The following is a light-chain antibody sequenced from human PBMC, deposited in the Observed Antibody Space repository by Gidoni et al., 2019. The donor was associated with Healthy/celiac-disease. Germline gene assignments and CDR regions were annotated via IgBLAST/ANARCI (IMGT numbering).Light chain of an antibody. J-gene: IGLJ3*02. CDR1: SSDVGGYNY. V-gene: IGLV2-14*01. CDR3: SSYTSSSTV. Sequence: QSALTQPASGSGSPGQSLTISCTGTSSDVGGYNYVSWYQQLPGKAPKLMIYEVSNRPSGVSNRFSGSKSGNTASLTISGLQAEDEADYYCSSYTSSSTVFGGGTKLTVL. CDR2: EVS.